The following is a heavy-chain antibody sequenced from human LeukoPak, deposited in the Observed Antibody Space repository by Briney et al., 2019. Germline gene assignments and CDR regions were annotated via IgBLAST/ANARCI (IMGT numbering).Heavy chain of an antibody. CDR3: SRTPDWWQQLDF. D-gene: IGHD2-15*01. CDR1: GGSISGSSYY. V-gene: IGHV4-39*07. CDR2: ISPSGNT. J-gene: IGHJ4*02. Sequence: PSETLSLTCIVSGGSISGSSYYWGWIRQTPGMGLEWIGTISPSGNTYNSPSLKSRVTISVDTSNNQFSLSLSSVTAADTAVYYCSRTPDWWQQLDFWGLGSLVTVSS.